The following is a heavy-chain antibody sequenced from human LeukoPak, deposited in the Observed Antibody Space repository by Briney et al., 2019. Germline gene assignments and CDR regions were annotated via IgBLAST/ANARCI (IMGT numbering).Heavy chain of an antibody. D-gene: IGHD4-17*01. Sequence: PSETLSLTCTVSGGSISSYYWSWIRQPPGKGLEWIGYIYYSGSTNYNPSLKSRVTISVDTSKNQFSLKLSSVTAADTAVYYCARDNLYGDYYGMDVWGQGTTVTVSS. V-gene: IGHV4-59*01. CDR3: ARDNLYGDYYGMDV. CDR2: IYYSGST. J-gene: IGHJ6*02. CDR1: GGSISSYY.